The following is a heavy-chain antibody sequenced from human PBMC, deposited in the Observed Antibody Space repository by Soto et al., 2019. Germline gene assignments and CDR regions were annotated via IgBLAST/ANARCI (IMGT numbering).Heavy chain of an antibody. CDR2: MNPYTGNI. CDR3: VRRVASVDRRWFDT. Sequence: QVELLQSGAEVKNPGASVKVSCQASEDTFTHYDINWVRQATGQGLEWMGWMNPYTGNIVDAHKFQGRVTMTRENSTRTVYMQRRSLRSDDTAVYYCVRRVASVDRRWFDTGGHGTLVTVSS. V-gene: IGHV1-8*01. D-gene: IGHD2-21*01. J-gene: IGHJ5*01. CDR1: EDTFTHYD.